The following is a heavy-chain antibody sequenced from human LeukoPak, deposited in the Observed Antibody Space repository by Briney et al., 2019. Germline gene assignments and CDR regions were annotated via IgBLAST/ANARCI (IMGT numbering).Heavy chain of an antibody. CDR1: GGSISSYY. CDR3: ASLGVWGSYDNWFDP. V-gene: IGHV4-59*12. Sequence: PSETLSPTCTASGGSISSYYWSWIRQPPGKGLEWIGYIYYSGSTNYNPSLKSRVTTSVDTSKNQFSLKLSSVTAADTAVYYCASLGVWGSYDNWFDPWGQGTLVTVSS. CDR2: IYYSGST. J-gene: IGHJ5*02. D-gene: IGHD3-16*01.